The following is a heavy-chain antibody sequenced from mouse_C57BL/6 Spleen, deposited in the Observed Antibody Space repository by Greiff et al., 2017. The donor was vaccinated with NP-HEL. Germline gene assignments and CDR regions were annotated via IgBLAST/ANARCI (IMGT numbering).Heavy chain of an antibody. J-gene: IGHJ2*01. D-gene: IGHD2-4*01. CDR1: GYTFTDYE. CDR2: IDPETGGT. CDR3: TSMRGERRDYGEDFFDF. Sequence: VKLMESGAELVRPGASVTLSCKASGYTFTDYEMHWVKQTPVHGLEWIGAIDPETGGTAYNQKFKGKARLTADKSSSTADMGLRSVTSEDSTVYYCTSMRGERRDYGEDFFDFWGHGTTLTVSS. V-gene: IGHV1-15*01.